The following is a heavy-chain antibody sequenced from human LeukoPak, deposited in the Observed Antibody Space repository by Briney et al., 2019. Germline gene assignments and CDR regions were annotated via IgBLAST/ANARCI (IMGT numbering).Heavy chain of an antibody. CDR2: ISDSGGST. CDR1: GFTFRSYS. CDR3: ARAAMVRGVDYFDY. Sequence: GGSLRLSCAASGFTFRSYSMSWVRQAPGKGLEWVSVISDSGGSTYYADSVKGRSTISRDNSKNTLYLQMNSLRAEDTAAYYCARAAMVRGVDYFDYWGQGTLVTVSS. J-gene: IGHJ4*02. V-gene: IGHV3-23*01. D-gene: IGHD3-10*01.